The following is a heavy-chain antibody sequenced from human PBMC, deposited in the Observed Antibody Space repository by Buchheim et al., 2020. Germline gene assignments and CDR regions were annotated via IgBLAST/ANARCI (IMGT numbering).Heavy chain of an antibody. V-gene: IGHV4-34*01. J-gene: IGHJ4*02. CDR3: ARGLGMATY. CDR1: GGSFSGYY. Sequence: QLQLQESGPGLVKPSETLSLTCAVYGGSFSGYYWSWIRQPPGKGLEWIGEINHSGSTNYNPSLKSRVTISVNTSKNQFSLKLSSVTAADTAVYYCARGLGMATYWGQGTL. D-gene: IGHD5-24*01. CDR2: INHSGST.